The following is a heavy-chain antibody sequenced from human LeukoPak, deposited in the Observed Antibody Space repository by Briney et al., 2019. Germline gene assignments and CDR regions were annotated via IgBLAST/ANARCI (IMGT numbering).Heavy chain of an antibody. CDR2: INHSGST. CDR1: GGSFSGYY. D-gene: IGHD6-13*01. CDR3: ARNLAAAGTRANWFDP. Sequence: SETLSLTCAVYGGSFSGYYWSWIRQPPGKGLESLGEINHSGSTNYNPSLKSRVTISVDTSKNQFSLKLSSVTAADTAVYYCARNLAAAGTRANWFDPWGQGTLVTVSS. V-gene: IGHV4-34*01. J-gene: IGHJ5*02.